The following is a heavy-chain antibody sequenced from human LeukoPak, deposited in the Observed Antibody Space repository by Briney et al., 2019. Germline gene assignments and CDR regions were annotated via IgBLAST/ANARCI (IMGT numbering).Heavy chain of an antibody. CDR3: ARGLGGSSSGYYFDY. V-gene: IGHV3-30*01. CDR2: ISYDGSNK. J-gene: IGHJ4*02. CDR1: GFTFSSYA. Sequence: SLRLSCTASGFTFSSYAMHWVRQAPGKGLEWVAVISYDGSNKYYADSVKGRFTISRDNSKNTLYLQMNSLRAEDTAVYYCARGLGGSSSGYYFDYWGQGTLVTVSS. D-gene: IGHD6-6*01.